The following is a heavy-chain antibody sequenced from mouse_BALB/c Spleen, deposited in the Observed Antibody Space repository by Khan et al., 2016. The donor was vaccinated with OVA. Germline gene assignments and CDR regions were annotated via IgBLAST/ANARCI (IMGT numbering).Heavy chain of an antibody. CDR3: ARLAYYYNSEGFAY. J-gene: IGHJ3*01. CDR1: GFTFSTYG. Sequence: EVQLLETGGDLVKTGGSLKLSCAASGFTFSTYGMSWVRQTPDKKLEWVATISSGGHYTYYIDCVKGRFTISRDNAKNILYLQMTSLRSEDTAMYYCARLAYYYNSEGFAYWGQGTLVTVSA. CDR2: ISSGGHYT. V-gene: IGHV5-6*01. D-gene: IGHD1-1*02.